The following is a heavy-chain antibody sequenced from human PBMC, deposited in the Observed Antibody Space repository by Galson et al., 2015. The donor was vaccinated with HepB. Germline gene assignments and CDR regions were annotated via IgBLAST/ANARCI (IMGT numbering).Heavy chain of an antibody. D-gene: IGHD3-10*01. CDR2: INAGNGNT. CDR1: GYTFTSYA. J-gene: IGHJ3*02. Sequence: SVKVSCKASGYTFTSYAMHWVRQAPGQRLEWMGWINAGNGNTKYSQKFQGRVTITRDTSASTAYMELSSLRSEDTAVYYCARAPTLLWFGDDAFDIWGQGTMVTVSS. CDR3: ARAPTLLWFGDDAFDI. V-gene: IGHV1-3*01.